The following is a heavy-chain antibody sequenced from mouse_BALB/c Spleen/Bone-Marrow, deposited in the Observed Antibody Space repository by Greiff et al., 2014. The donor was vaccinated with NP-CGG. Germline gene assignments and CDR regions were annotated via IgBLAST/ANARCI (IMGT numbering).Heavy chain of an antibody. CDR1: GHTFTSYY. J-gene: IGHJ4*01. CDR2: IYPGNVNT. D-gene: IGHD2-1*01. V-gene: IGHV1S56*01. Sequence: VQRVESGPELVKPGASVRISCKASGHTFTSYYIHWVKQRPGQGLEWIGWIYPGNVNTKYNEKFKGKATLTADKSSSTAYMQLSSLTSEDSAVYFCARWGNYGDYAMDYWGQGTSVTVSS. CDR3: ARWGNYGDYAMDY.